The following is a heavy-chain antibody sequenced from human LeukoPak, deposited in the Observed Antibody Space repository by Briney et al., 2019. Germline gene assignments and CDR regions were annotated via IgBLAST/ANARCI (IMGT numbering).Heavy chain of an antibody. V-gene: IGHV1-2*02. Sequence: ASVKVSCKASGYTFTDYYMHWVRQAPGQGLEWMGWINPNRDGTNYAQKFQGRVTMTRDTSTSTAYMELSRLRSDDTAVYYCAGGYNWNDEGFDPWGQGTLVTVSS. CDR3: AGGYNWNDEGFDP. J-gene: IGHJ5*02. CDR1: GYTFTDYY. CDR2: INPNRDGT. D-gene: IGHD1-1*01.